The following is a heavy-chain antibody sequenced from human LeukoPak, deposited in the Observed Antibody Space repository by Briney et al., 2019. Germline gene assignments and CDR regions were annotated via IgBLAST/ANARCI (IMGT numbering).Heavy chain of an antibody. Sequence: NASETLSFTCTVSGGSISSYYWSWIRQPPGKGLEWIGYIYYSGSTNYNPSLKSRVTISVDTSKNQFSLKLSSVTAADTAVYYCARVRYYYGSGSYYTPYYYYGMDVWGQGTTVTVSS. V-gene: IGHV4-59*01. CDR1: GGSISSYY. CDR2: IYYSGST. D-gene: IGHD3-10*01. J-gene: IGHJ6*02. CDR3: ARVRYYYGSGSYYTPYYYYGMDV.